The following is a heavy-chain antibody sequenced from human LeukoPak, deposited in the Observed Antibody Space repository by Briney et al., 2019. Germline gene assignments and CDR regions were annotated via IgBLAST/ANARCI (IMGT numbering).Heavy chain of an antibody. V-gene: IGHV4-59*01. J-gene: IGHJ4*02. CDR1: GGSITSYN. D-gene: IGHD1-1*01. CDR2: IYYSENT. Sequence: SETLSLTCTVSGGSITSYNWNWIRQPPGKGLEWIGYIYYSENTNYNPSLKSRVTISLDTSKNQFSLKLSSVTAADTAVYYCARDSTLGTKFRGGRGLFDYWGQGTLVTVSS. CDR3: ARDSTLGTKFRGGRGLFDY.